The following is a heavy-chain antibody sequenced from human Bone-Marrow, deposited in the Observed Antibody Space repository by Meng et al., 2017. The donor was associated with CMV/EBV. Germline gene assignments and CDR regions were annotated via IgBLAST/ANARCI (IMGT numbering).Heavy chain of an antibody. CDR3: ARDGQYYDFWSGFLDVAFDI. D-gene: IGHD3-3*01. J-gene: IGHJ3*02. V-gene: IGHV3-30*02. Sequence: GGSLRLSCAASGFTFSSSWMHWVCQAPGKGLEWVAFIRYDGSNKYYADSVKGRFTISRDNSKNTLYLQMNSLRAEDTAVYYCARDGQYYDFWSGFLDVAFDIWGQGTMVTVSS. CDR1: GFTFSSSW. CDR2: IRYDGSNK.